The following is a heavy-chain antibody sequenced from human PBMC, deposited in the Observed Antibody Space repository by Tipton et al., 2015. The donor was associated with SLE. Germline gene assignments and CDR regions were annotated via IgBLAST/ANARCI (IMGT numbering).Heavy chain of an antibody. CDR1: GFTFNNYA. J-gene: IGHJ6*03. D-gene: IGHD2-21*01. CDR2: IYSGGINA. CDR3: AKDAQPIDYYYYYMDV. V-gene: IGHV3-23*03. Sequence: GSLRLSCAASGFTFNNYAMSWVRQAPGKGLEWVSVIYSGGINAYYADSVKGRFTISRDNSKNTLYLQMNGLRAEDTAVYYCAKDAQPIDYYYYYMDVWGKGTTVTVSS.